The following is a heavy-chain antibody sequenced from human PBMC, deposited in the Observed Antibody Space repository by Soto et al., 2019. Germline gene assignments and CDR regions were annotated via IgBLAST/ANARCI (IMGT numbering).Heavy chain of an antibody. CDR1: GGTFSSYA. CDR3: ARGAAARPLYYYYYGMDV. J-gene: IGHJ6*02. CDR2: IIPIFGTA. Sequence: SVKVSCNASGGTFSSYAISWVRQAPGQGLEWMGGIIPIFGTANYAQKFQGRVTITADESTSTAYMELRSLRSEDTAVYYCARGAAARPLYYYYYGMDVWGQGTTVTVSS. D-gene: IGHD6-6*01. V-gene: IGHV1-69*13.